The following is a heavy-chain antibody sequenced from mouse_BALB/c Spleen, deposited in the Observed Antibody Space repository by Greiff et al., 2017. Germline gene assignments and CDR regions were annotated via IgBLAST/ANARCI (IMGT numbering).Heavy chain of an antibody. Sequence: EVMLVESGGGLVQPGGSRKLSCAASGFTFSSFGMHWVRQAPEKGLEWVAYISSGSSTIYYADTVRGRSTISRDNPKNTLFLQMTSLRSEATAMSYCATSHYRYDWYAMDYWGQGTSVTVSS. V-gene: IGHV5-17*02. D-gene: IGHD2-14*01. CDR1: GFTFSSFG. CDR2: ISSGSSTI. CDR3: ATSHYRYDWYAMDY. J-gene: IGHJ4*01.